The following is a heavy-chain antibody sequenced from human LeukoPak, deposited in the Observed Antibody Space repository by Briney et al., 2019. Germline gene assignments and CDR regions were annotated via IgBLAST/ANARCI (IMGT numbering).Heavy chain of an antibody. Sequence: GSSVKVSCKASGGTFSSYAISWVRQAPGQGLEWMGRIIPILGIANYAQKFQGRVTITADKSTSTAYMELSSLRSEDTAVYCCARGGDIVVVPAAMGLDYWGQGTLVTVSS. CDR3: ARGGDIVVVPAAMGLDY. CDR1: GGTFSSYA. D-gene: IGHD2-2*01. V-gene: IGHV1-69*04. CDR2: IIPILGIA. J-gene: IGHJ4*02.